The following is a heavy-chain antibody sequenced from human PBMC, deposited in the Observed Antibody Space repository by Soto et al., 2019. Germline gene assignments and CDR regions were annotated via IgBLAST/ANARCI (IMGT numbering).Heavy chain of an antibody. Sequence: QVQLQESGPGLVKPSQTLSLTCTVSGGSISSGGYYWSWIRQHPGKGLEWIGYIYYSGSTYYNPSLSSRVTIPVDPSKNQFSLKLSSVTAAATAVYYCARTPRYVVVPLFDCWGQGTLVTVSS. CDR1: GGSISSGGYY. D-gene: IGHD2-2*01. CDR2: IYYSGST. J-gene: IGHJ4*02. V-gene: IGHV4-31*03. CDR3: ARTPRYVVVPLFDC.